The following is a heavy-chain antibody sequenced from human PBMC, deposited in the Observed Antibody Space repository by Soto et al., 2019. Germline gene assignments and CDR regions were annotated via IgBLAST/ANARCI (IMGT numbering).Heavy chain of an antibody. D-gene: IGHD1-7*01. CDR1: GYTYTSYG. J-gene: IGHJ6*02. Sequence: APVKVSCKASGYTYTSYGISWGRQAPGQGLEWMGWISAYNGNTNYAQKLQGRVTMTTDTSTSTAYMELRSLRSDDTAVYYCSFSLRWNYARDGMYLWGQGSSV. CDR3: SFSLRWNYARDGMYL. V-gene: IGHV1-18*01. CDR2: ISAYNGNT.